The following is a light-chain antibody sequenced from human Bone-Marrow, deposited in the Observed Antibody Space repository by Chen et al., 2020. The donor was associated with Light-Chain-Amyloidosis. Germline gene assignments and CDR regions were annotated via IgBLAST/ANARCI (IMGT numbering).Light chain of an antibody. CDR2: DVS. CDR3: CSYAGSYSLYV. Sequence: QVALPQPPSLSGLPGPSVTIPCTGTSSDVDGYDFVSWYQKHPVKAPKLMIYDVSKRPSGVPDRFSGSKSGNTASLTISGLQADDEADYYCCSYAGSYSLYVFGSGTKVTVL. CDR1: SSDVDGYDF. J-gene: IGLJ1*01. V-gene: IGLV2-11*01.